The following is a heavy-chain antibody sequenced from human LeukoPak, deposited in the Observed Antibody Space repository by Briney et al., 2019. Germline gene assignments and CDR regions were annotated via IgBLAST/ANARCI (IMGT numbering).Heavy chain of an antibody. Sequence: SETLSLTCTVSGGSISSSSYYWGWIRQPPGKGLEWIGSIYYSGSTYYNPSLKSRVTISVDRSKNQFSLKLSSVTAADTAIYYCAREEAIVTFGIGRSAHNWFDPWGQGTLVTVSS. CDR3: AREEAIVTFGIGRSAHNWFDP. D-gene: IGHD2-15*01. V-gene: IGHV4-39*07. CDR1: GGSISSSSYY. CDR2: IYYSGST. J-gene: IGHJ5*02.